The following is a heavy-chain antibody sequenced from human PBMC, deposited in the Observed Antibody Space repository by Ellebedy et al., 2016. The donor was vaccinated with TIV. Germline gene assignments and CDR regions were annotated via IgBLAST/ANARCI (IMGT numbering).Heavy chain of an antibody. D-gene: IGHD3-9*01. Sequence: GESLKISCAASGFTFSSYAMSWVRQAPGKGLDWVSLISGSGEYTYYADSVKGRLTISRDNSMDTLYLQMKSLGVGDTAVYYCAKLGFDILTGSGGMDVWGQGTTVTVSS. CDR3: AKLGFDILTGSGGMDV. CDR2: ISGSGEYT. CDR1: GFTFSSYA. J-gene: IGHJ6*02. V-gene: IGHV3-23*01.